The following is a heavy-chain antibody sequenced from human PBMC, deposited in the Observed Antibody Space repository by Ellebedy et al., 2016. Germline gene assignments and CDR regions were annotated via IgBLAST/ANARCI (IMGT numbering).Heavy chain of an antibody. Sequence: SETLSLXCTVSGGSISSYYWSWIRQPPGKGLEWIGYIYYSGSTNYNPSLKSRVTISVDTSKNQFSLKLSSVTAADTAVYYCARGLGRWYWGQGTLVTVSS. CDR3: ARGLGRWY. CDR2: IYYSGST. D-gene: IGHD6-19*01. J-gene: IGHJ4*02. V-gene: IGHV4-59*01. CDR1: GGSISSYY.